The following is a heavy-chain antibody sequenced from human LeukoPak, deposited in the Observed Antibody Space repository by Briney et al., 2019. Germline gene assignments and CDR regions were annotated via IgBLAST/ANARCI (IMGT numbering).Heavy chain of an antibody. Sequence: SSETLSLTCTVSGGSISSSSYYWGWIRQPPGKGLEWIGYIYHSGSTYYNPSLKSRVTISVDRSKNQFSLKLSSVTAADTAVYYCARMFSSGETNSNDYWGQGTLVTVSS. D-gene: IGHD3-10*01. V-gene: IGHV4-30-2*01. CDR1: GGSISSSSYY. CDR2: IYHSGST. CDR3: ARMFSSGETNSNDY. J-gene: IGHJ4*02.